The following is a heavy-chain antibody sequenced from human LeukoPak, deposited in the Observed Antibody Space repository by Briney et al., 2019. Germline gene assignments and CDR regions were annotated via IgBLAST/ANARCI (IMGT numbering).Heavy chain of an antibody. V-gene: IGHV3-30*02. CDR3: AKGPNYDILTGWRKTYNAFDI. CDR2: IRYDGRNK. D-gene: IGHD3-9*01. CDR1: GFTFSSYG. Sequence: GVLRLSCAASGFTFSSYGMHWVRQAPGKGLEWGASIRYDGRNKYYADSVKGRFTISRDNSKNTLYVQMNSLRAEDTAVYYCAKGPNYDILTGWRKTYNAFDIWGQGTMVTVSS. J-gene: IGHJ3*02.